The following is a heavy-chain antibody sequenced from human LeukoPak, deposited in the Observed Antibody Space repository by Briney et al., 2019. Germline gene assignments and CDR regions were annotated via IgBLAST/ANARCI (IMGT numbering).Heavy chain of an antibody. V-gene: IGHV3-30-3*01. D-gene: IGHD2-21*01. CDR3: AREAIHLIAATEFDY. Sequence: PGRSLRLSCAASGFTFSSYAMHWVRQAPGKGLEWVAVISYDGSNKYYADSVKGRFTISRDNSKNTLYLQMNSLRAEDTAVYYCAREAIHLIAATEFDYWGQGTLVTVSS. CDR1: GFTFSSYA. J-gene: IGHJ4*02. CDR2: ISYDGSNK.